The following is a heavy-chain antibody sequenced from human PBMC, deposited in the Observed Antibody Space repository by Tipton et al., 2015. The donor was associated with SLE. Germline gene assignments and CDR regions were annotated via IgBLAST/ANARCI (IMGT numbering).Heavy chain of an antibody. V-gene: IGHV3-48*03. CDR3: ARDSVDAFDI. CDR2: ISSSGSTI. Sequence: QLVQSGGGLVQPGGSLRLSCAASGFTFSSYEMNWVRQAPGKGLEWVSYISSSGSTIYYADSVKGRFTISRDNAKNSLYLQMNSLRAEDTAVYYCARDSVDAFDIWGQGTMVTVSS. CDR1: GFTFSSYE. J-gene: IGHJ3*02.